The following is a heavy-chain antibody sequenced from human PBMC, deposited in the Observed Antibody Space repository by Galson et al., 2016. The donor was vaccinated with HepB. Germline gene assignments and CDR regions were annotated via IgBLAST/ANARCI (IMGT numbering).Heavy chain of an antibody. CDR2: IFYTGTT. CDR3: ARHGELDSDRGWFDP. Sequence: SETLSLTCIVSGDSIRSDSDYWGWVRQSPGKGLEWIGSIFYTGTTYYNPSLKIRLTIFLDTSSNQFSLRLRSVTAADTALYSCARHGELDSDRGWFDPWGQGTLVTVSS. J-gene: IGHJ5*02. D-gene: IGHD1-1*01. V-gene: IGHV4-39*01. CDR1: GDSIRSDSDY.